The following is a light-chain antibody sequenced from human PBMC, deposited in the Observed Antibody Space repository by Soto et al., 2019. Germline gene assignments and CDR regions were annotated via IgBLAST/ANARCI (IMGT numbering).Light chain of an antibody. V-gene: IGKV1-39*01. CDR3: QQSHSTPLT. Sequence: DIHMTQSPSSLSASVGDRVTITCRASQNIASYLNWYQQKPGKAPKVLIYATSNLHSGVPPRFTGSGSGTDFTLTISSLQPEDFAIYYCQQSHSTPLTFGGGTKVEIK. CDR1: QNIASY. J-gene: IGKJ4*01. CDR2: ATS.